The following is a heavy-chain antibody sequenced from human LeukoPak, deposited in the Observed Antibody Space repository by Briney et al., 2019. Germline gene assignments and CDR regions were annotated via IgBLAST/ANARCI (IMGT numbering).Heavy chain of an antibody. D-gene: IGHD6-13*01. CDR1: GFTFSSYA. Sequence: GGSLRLSCTASGFTFSSYAMSWVRLAPGKGLEWVSVIYSGGSTYYADSVKGRFTISRDNSKNTLYLQMNSLRAEDTAVYYCARGMGIAAAGRMSYYYYGMDVWGQGTTVTVSS. CDR3: ARGMGIAAAGRMSYYYYGMDV. J-gene: IGHJ6*02. V-gene: IGHV3-53*01. CDR2: IYSGGST.